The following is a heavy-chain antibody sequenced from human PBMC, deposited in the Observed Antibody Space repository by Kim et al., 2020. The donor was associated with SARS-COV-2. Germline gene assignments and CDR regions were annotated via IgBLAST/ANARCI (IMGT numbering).Heavy chain of an antibody. Sequence: GGSLRLSCAASGFPFRTYPMIWVRQPPGKGPEGVSSISSSGDRTYYSSDSLKGRFTISRDNSRNTLYLQMNSLRAEDTAVYYCAKVISQTDYYWYGMDVWGQGTPVTVSS. V-gene: IGHV3-23*01. J-gene: IGHJ6*02. CDR1: GFPFRTYP. CDR2: ISSSGDRT. CDR3: AKVISQTDYYWYGMDV.